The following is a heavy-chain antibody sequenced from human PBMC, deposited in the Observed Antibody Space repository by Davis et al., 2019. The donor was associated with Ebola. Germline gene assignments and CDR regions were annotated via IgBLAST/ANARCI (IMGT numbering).Heavy chain of an antibody. J-gene: IGHJ6*03. D-gene: IGHD5-24*01. V-gene: IGHV3-7*03. CDR3: TKDSQGPYKYHIDV. CDR2: MNQDGSQI. CDR1: GFTFSVSA. Sequence: PGGSLRLSCAASGFTFSVSAIHWIRQAPGKGLEWVANMNQDGSQIYYLGSVKGRFTISRDNARGSFFLQMNSLRAEDTALYYCTKDSQGPYKYHIDVWGKGSTVTVSS.